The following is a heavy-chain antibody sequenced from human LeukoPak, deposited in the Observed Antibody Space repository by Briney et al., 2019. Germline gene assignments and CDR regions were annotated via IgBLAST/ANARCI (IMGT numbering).Heavy chain of an antibody. V-gene: IGHV3-33*01. Sequence: GRSLRLSCAASGFTFTSYDMHWVRQAPGKGLEWVALIWYDGSKTYYADSVRGRFTISRDNSKNTLYLQMNSLRAEDTAIYYCAGDRKSGNFLGEFDHWGQGTLVTVSS. J-gene: IGHJ5*02. D-gene: IGHD1-26*01. CDR2: IWYDGSKT. CDR3: AGDRKSGNFLGEFDH. CDR1: GFTFTSYD.